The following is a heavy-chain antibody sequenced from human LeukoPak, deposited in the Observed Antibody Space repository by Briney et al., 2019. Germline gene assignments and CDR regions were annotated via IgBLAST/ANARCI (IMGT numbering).Heavy chain of an antibody. CDR1: GYTFTIYG. CDR2: ISAYNGNT. Sequence: ASVTVSCKASGYTFTIYGISWVRQAPGQGLEWMGWISAYNGNTNYAQKLQGSVTMTTDTSTSTAYMELRSLRSDDTAVYYCARGGETTEERRSWFDYWGQGTLVTVSS. CDR3: ARGGETTEERRSWFDY. D-gene: IGHD3-10*01. J-gene: IGHJ4*02. V-gene: IGHV1-18*01.